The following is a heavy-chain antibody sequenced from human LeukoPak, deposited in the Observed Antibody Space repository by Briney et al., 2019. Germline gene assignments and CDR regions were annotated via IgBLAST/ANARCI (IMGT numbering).Heavy chain of an antibody. V-gene: IGHV5-51*01. Sequence: GESLKISCKGSGYSFTSYWIGWVRQMPGKGLEWMGIIYPGDSDTRYSPSFQGQVTISADKSISTAYLQWSSLKASDTAMYYCARQIGYRSGGSCYGAFDYWGQGTLVTVSS. D-gene: IGHD2-15*01. CDR3: ARQIGYRSGGSCYGAFDY. CDR2: IYPGDSDT. J-gene: IGHJ4*02. CDR1: GYSFTSYW.